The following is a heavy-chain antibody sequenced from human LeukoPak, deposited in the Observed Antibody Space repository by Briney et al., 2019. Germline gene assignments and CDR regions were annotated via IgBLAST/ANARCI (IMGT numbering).Heavy chain of an antibody. V-gene: IGHV4-39*07. D-gene: IGHD2-15*01. Sequence: SETLSLTCTVSGGSIGSSSYYWGWIRQPPGKGLEWIGSIYYSGSTYYNPSLKSRVTISVDTSKNQFSLKLSSVTAADTAVYYGARGRTILFDEETYYFDYWGQGTLVTVSS. J-gene: IGHJ4*02. CDR3: ARGRTILFDEETYYFDY. CDR1: GGSIGSSSYY. CDR2: IYYSGST.